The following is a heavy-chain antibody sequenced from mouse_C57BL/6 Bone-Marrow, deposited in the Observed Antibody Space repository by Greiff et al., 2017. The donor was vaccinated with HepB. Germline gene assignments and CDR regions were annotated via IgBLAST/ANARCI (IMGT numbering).Heavy chain of an antibody. V-gene: IGHV1-81*01. J-gene: IGHJ4*01. Sequence: QVQLKQSGAELARPGASVKLSCKASGYTFTSYGISWVKQRTGQGLEWIGEIYPRSGNTYYNEKFKGKATLTADKSSSTAYMELRSLTSEDSAVYVCARGGLRRRAMDYWGQGNSVTVSS. D-gene: IGHD2-4*01. CDR1: GYTFTSYG. CDR3: ARGGLRRRAMDY. CDR2: IYPRSGNT.